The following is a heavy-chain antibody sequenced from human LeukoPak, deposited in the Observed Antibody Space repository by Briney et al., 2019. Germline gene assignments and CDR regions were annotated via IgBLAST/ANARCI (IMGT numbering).Heavy chain of an antibody. Sequence: PGGSLRLSCAASGFSFSNAWMSCVRQAPGKGLEWVGRIKRETDGGTTAYTAPVKGRFSISRDDSKNTVFLQMSSLKTEDTAVYYCTAGEGFTDSDSWAQGTLVTVSS. D-gene: IGHD2-8*02. CDR1: GFSFSNAW. V-gene: IGHV3-15*01. CDR2: IKRETDGGTT. J-gene: IGHJ4*02. CDR3: TAGEGFTDSDS.